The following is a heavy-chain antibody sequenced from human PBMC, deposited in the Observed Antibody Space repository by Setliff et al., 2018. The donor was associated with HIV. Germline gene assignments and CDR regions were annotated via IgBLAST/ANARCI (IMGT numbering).Heavy chain of an antibody. V-gene: IGHV4-34*01. CDR2: INHSGST. D-gene: IGHD3-3*01. CDR3: AKAQWLLSHWGFDP. Sequence: PSETLSLTCAVFGGSFTDIGGSFTDYYWIWIRQPPGKGLEWIGEINHSGSTHYNPSLKSRFTISVDTSKNQFSLKVNSVTAADTAVYYCAKAQWLLSHWGFDPWGQGTLVTVSS. CDR1: GGSFTDIGGSFTDYY. J-gene: IGHJ5*02.